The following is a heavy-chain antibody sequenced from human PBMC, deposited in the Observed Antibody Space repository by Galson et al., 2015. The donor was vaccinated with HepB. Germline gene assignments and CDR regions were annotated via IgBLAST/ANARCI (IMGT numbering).Heavy chain of an antibody. D-gene: IGHD6-6*01. CDR1: GLTSRRYA. V-gene: IGHV3-23*01. J-gene: IGHJ6*03. CDR2: ISSSGGRA. CDR3: AKGLGYFYFMDV. Sequence: SLRLSCAASGLTSRRYAMSWVRQAPGKGLEWVSGISSSGGRAYYADSVEGRFTISRDNSKNTLYLQMDSLGAEDSAIYYCAKGLGYFYFMDVWGKGTTVTVSS.